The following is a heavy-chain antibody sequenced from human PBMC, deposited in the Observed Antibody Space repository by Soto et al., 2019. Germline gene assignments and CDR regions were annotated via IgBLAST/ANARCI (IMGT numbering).Heavy chain of an antibody. Sequence: ASVKVSCKASGYTFTGYYMHWVRQAPGQGLEWMGWINPNSGGTNYAQKFQGWVNMTRDTSISTAYMELSRLRSDDTAVYYCAIQLIDTAFDIWGQGTMVTVSS. V-gene: IGHV1-2*04. J-gene: IGHJ3*02. D-gene: IGHD2-2*01. CDR2: INPNSGGT. CDR3: AIQLIDTAFDI. CDR1: GYTFTGYY.